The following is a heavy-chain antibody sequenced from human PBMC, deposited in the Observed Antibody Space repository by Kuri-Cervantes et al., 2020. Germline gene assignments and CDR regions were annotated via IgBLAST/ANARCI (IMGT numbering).Heavy chain of an antibody. CDR2: IYTSGST. CDR3: ARRVAGSSADS. D-gene: IGHD6-19*01. Sequence: GSLRLSCTVSGSSISNYYWSWIRQPAGKGLEWIGRIYTSGSTNYNPSLKSRVTISVDKSKNQISLKLTSVTAADTAVYYCARRVAGSSADSWGQGTLVTVSS. V-gene: IGHV4-4*07. CDR1: GSSISNYY. J-gene: IGHJ4*02.